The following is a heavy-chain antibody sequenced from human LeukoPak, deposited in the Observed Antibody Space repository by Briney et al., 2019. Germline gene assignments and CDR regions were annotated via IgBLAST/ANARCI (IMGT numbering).Heavy chain of an antibody. CDR2: MNPNSGNT. Sequence: ASVKVSCKASGYTFTSYDINWVRQATGQGLEWMGWMNPNSGNTGYAQKFQGRVTMTRNTSISTAYMELSSLRSEDTAVYYCARLPYCSSTSCYLNWFDPWGQGTLVTVSS. V-gene: IGHV1-8*01. D-gene: IGHD2-2*01. CDR3: ARLPYCSSTSCYLNWFDP. J-gene: IGHJ5*02. CDR1: GYTFTSYD.